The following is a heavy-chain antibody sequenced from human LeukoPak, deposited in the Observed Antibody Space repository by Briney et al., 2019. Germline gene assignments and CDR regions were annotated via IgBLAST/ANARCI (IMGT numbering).Heavy chain of an antibody. Sequence: GGSPRLSCAASGFTFSSYGMHWVRQAPGKGLEWVAVISYDGSNKYYADSVKGRFTISRDNSKNTLYLQMNSLRAEDTAVYYCAKTFWGEVNYYYYGMDVWGQGTTVTVSS. J-gene: IGHJ6*02. CDR2: ISYDGSNK. V-gene: IGHV3-30*18. D-gene: IGHD3-16*01. CDR3: AKTFWGEVNYYYYGMDV. CDR1: GFTFSSYG.